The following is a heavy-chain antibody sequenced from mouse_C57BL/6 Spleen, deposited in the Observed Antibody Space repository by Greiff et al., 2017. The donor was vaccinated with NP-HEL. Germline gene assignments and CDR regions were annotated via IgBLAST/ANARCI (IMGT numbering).Heavy chain of an antibody. CDR3: ARETAQAAWFAY. CDR1: GYTFTSYG. Sequence: VQLQQFGAELARPGASVKLSCKASGYTFTSYGISWVKQRTGQGLEWIGEIYPRSGNTYYNEKFKGKATLTADKSSSTAYMELRSLTSEDSAVYFCARETAQAAWFAYWGQGTLVTVSA. J-gene: IGHJ3*01. CDR2: IYPRSGNT. V-gene: IGHV1-81*01. D-gene: IGHD3-2*02.